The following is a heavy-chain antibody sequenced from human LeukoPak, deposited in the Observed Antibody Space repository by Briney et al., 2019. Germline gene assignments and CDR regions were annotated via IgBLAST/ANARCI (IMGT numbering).Heavy chain of an antibody. V-gene: IGHV4-59*01. Sequence: SETLSLTCTVSGGSISSYYWSWIRQPPGKGLEWIGYIYYSGSTNYNPSLKSRVTISVDTSKNQFSLKLSSVTAADTAVYYCARSGRYCSSTSCYVGRSVGWFDPWGQGTLFTVSS. CDR2: IYYSGST. CDR3: ARSGRYCSSTSCYVGRSVGWFDP. CDR1: GGSISSYY. D-gene: IGHD2-2*01. J-gene: IGHJ5*02.